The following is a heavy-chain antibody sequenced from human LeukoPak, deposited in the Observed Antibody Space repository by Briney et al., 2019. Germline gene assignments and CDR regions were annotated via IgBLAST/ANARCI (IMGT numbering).Heavy chain of an antibody. CDR3: ARGIRGASGVFDY. CDR1: GFTFSSYW. CDR2: IKQDGSEK. J-gene: IGHJ4*02. D-gene: IGHD1-14*01. V-gene: IGHV3-7*03. Sequence: GGSLRLSCAASGFTFSSYWMSWVRQAPGKGLEWVANIKQDGSEKYYVDSVKGRFTISRDNAKNSLYLQMNSLRAEDTAVYYCARGIRGASGVFDYWGQGTLVTVSS.